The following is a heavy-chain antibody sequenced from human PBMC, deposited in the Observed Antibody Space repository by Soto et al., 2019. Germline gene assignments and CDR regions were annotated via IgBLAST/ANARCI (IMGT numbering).Heavy chain of an antibody. Sequence: LTLSCKGSGYNFSTDWLTGVRLIPGKGLEWMGRIDPTNSYPYYRPSFQGHVTFSADKSISTAYLQWSSPKASDTAIYYCAKVPYSSSAPYYFDYWGQGTLVTGAS. D-gene: IGHD6-13*01. CDR1: GYNFSTDW. J-gene: IGHJ4*02. CDR2: IDPTNSYP. CDR3: AKVPYSSSAPYYFDY. V-gene: IGHV5-10-1*01.